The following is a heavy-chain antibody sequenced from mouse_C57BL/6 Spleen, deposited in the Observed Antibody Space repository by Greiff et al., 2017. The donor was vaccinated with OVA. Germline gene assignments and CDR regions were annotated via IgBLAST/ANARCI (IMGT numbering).Heavy chain of an antibody. J-gene: IGHJ1*03. Sequence: QVHVQQSGPELVKPGASVKISCKASGYAFTNSWMNWVKQRPGKGLEWIGRIYPGDGDTSYNGKFKGKATLTADKSSSTAYMQLSSLTSEDSAVYLWAWDYGRSYDGYFDVWGTGTTVTVSS. V-gene: IGHV1-82*01. CDR1: GYAFTNSW. D-gene: IGHD1-1*01. CDR3: AWDYGRSYDGYFDV. CDR2: IYPGDGDT.